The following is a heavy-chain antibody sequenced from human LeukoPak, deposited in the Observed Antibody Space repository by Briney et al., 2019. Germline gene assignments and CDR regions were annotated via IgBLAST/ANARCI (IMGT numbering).Heavy chain of an antibody. J-gene: IGHJ3*02. D-gene: IGHD3-22*01. V-gene: IGHV3-23*01. Sequence: GGSLRLSCAASGFTFSSYAMSWVRQAPGKGLEWVSAISGSGGSTYYADSVKGRFTISRDNSKNTLYLQMNSLRAEDTAVYYCARGILYYDSSGYYWDHDAFDIWGQGTMVTVSS. CDR2: ISGSGGST. CDR3: ARGILYYDSSGYYWDHDAFDI. CDR1: GFTFSSYA.